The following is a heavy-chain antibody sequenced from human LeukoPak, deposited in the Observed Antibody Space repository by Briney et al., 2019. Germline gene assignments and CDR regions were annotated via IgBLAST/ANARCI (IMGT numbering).Heavy chain of an antibody. D-gene: IGHD2-15*01. CDR3: ARGYCSGGSCPYDY. Sequence: ASVTVSCKASGYTFTGYYVHWVRQAPGQGLEWMGWINPNSGDTNYAQDFQGRVTMTRDTSITTASMEVSRLRSDDTAVYYCARGYCSGGSCPYDYWGQGTLVTVSS. CDR1: GYTFTGYY. V-gene: IGHV1-2*02. J-gene: IGHJ4*02. CDR2: INPNSGDT.